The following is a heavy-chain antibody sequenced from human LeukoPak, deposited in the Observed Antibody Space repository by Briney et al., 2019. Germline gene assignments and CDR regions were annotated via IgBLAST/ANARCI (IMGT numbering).Heavy chain of an antibody. CDR3: ARDSNWRSWLYSSFGANWFDP. CDR1: GFTFSGYW. J-gene: IGHJ5*02. D-gene: IGHD6-19*01. Sequence: GGSLRLSCVASGFTFSGYWMNWVRQAPGKGLEWVSSISSSSSYIYYADSVKGRFTISRDNAKNSLYLQMNSLRAEDTAVYYCARDSNWRSWLYSSFGANWFDPWGQGTLVTVSS. V-gene: IGHV3-21*01. CDR2: ISSSSSYI.